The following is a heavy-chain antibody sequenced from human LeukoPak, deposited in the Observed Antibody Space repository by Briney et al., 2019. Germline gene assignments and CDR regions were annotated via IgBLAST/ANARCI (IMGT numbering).Heavy chain of an antibody. V-gene: IGHV4-61*02. CDR1: GGSISRGGYY. J-gene: IGHJ4*02. CDR3: ARGRRDGYNFDY. D-gene: IGHD5-24*01. Sequence: SETQSLTCSVSGGSISRGGYYWNWIRQPAGKGLEWMGRIYNSGSTNYNPSLKSRVTISTDMSKNQFSLKLTSVTAADTAVYYCARGRRDGYNFDYWGQGTLVTVSS. CDR2: IYNSGST.